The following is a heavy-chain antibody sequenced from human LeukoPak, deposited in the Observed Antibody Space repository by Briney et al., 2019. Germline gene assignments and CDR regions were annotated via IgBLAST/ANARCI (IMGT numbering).Heavy chain of an antibody. Sequence: GGSLRLSCAVSGFTFSTYWMSWVRQAPGKGLEWVSVIYSGGSTYYADSVKGRFTISRDNSKNTLYLQMNSLRAEDTAVYYCARDYYWGQGTLVTVSS. V-gene: IGHV3-53*01. J-gene: IGHJ4*02. CDR2: IYSGGST. CDR1: GFTFSTYW. CDR3: ARDYY.